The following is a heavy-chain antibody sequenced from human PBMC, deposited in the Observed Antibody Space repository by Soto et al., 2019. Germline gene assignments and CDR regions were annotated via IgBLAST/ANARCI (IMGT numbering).Heavy chain of an antibody. V-gene: IGHV4-4*07. CDR3: AGGVMFRGAITYSYYGMDV. J-gene: IGHJ6*04. CDR1: GGSISSYY. CDR2: IYTSGST. D-gene: IGHD3-10*01. Sequence: SKTLSLTCTVSGGSISSYYWSWILQPAGKGLEWIGRIYTSGSTNYNPSLKSRVTMSVDTSKNQFSLKLSSVTAADTAVYYSAGGVMFRGAITYSYYGMDVCGKGPTVTVS.